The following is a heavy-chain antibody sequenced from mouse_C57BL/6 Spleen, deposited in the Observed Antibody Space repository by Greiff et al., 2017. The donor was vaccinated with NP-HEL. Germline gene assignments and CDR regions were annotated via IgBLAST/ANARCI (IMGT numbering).Heavy chain of an antibody. CDR1: GFSLTSYG. D-gene: IGHD2-1*01. Sequence: VKLMESGPGLVAPSQSLSITCTVSGFSLTSYGVHWVRQPPGKGLEWLVVIWSDGSTTYNSALKSRLSISKDNSKSQVFLKMNSLQTDDTAMYYCARHQGKMLAMDYWGQGTSVTVSS. CDR2: IWSDGST. V-gene: IGHV2-6-1*01. J-gene: IGHJ4*01. CDR3: ARHQGKMLAMDY.